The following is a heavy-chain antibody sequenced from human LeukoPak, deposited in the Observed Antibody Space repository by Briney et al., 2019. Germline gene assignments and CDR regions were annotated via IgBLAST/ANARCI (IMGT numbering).Heavy chain of an antibody. V-gene: IGHV3-30-3*01. D-gene: IGHD3-9*01. CDR3: ARVFPSTPDWFPFQGGDNAFDI. CDR2: ISYDGSNK. CDR1: GFTFSSYA. J-gene: IGHJ3*02. Sequence: GGSLRLSCAASGFTFSSYAMHWVRQAPGKGLEWVAVISYDGSNKYYADSVKGRFTISRDNSKNMLYLQMNSLRAEDTAVYYCARVFPSTPDWFPFQGGDNAFDIWGQGTMVTVSS.